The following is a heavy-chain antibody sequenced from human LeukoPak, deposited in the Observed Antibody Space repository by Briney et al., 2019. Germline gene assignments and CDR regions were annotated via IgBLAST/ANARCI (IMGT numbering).Heavy chain of an antibody. CDR1: GFTFSSYA. CDR3: AKGGGRYYDSSGYYPHDAFDI. J-gene: IGHJ3*02. CDR2: ISGSGGST. V-gene: IGHV3-23*01. Sequence: GGSLRLSCAASGFTFSSYAMSWVRQAPGKGLEWVSAISGSGGSTYYADSVKGWFTISRDNSKNTLYLQMNSLRAEDTAVYYCAKGGGRYYDSSGYYPHDAFDIWGQGTMVTVSS. D-gene: IGHD3-22*01.